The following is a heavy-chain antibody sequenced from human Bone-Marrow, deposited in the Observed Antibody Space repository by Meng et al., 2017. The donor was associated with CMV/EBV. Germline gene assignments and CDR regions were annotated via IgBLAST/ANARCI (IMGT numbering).Heavy chain of an antibody. D-gene: IGHD6-13*01. CDR2: INPNSGGT. J-gene: IGHJ6*02. CDR1: GYTFTGYY. V-gene: IGHV1-2*02. Sequence: ASVKVSCKASGYTFTGYYMHWVRQAPGQGLEWLGWINPNSGGTNYAQKFQGRVTMTRDTSISTAYMELSRLRSDDTAVYYCARGFGSSLTYYYHGMDVWGQGTTVTVSS. CDR3: ARGFGSSLTYYYHGMDV.